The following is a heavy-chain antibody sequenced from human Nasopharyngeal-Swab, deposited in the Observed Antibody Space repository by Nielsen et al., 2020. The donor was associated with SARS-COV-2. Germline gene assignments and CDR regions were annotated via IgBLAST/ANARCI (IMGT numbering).Heavy chain of an antibody. CDR1: GDSMSGNY. Sequence: SETLSLTCSVSGDSMSGNYWTWIRQPPGKGFEWIGFVTHSGSTKTNPSLSSRVTVSETTSKGKFFLTLTSVTAADTAVYYCARGRNSVGGYFDFWGQGMLVVVSA. J-gene: IGHJ4*02. V-gene: IGHV4-59*01. CDR2: VTHSGST. D-gene: IGHD1-26*01. CDR3: ARGRNSVGGYFDF.